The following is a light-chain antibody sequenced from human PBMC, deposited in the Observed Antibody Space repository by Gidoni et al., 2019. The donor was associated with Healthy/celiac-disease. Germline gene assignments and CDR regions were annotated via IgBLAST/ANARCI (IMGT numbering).Light chain of an antibody. CDR3: QVWDSSSDQPLYV. CDR2: YDS. J-gene: IGLJ1*01. Sequence: SYVLTQPPSVSVAPGKTARITCGGNNIGSKSVHWYQQKPGQAPVLVIYYDSDRHSGIPERFSGSNSGNTATLTISRVEAGDEADYYCQVWDSSSDQPLYVFGTGTKVTVL. CDR1: NIGSKS. V-gene: IGLV3-21*04.